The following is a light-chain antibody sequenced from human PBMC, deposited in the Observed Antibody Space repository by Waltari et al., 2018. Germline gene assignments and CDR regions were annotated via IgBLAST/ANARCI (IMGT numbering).Light chain of an antibody. CDR1: ESVSSL. CDR3: QQYNEWPLT. J-gene: IGKJ4*01. CDR2: GAS. V-gene: IGKV3D-15*01. Sequence: RSASESVSSLFAWYQQKPGQAPRLLIEGASTRATGIPGRFSGSGSGTEFTRTISSLQSEDFAVDYCQQYNEWPLTFGGGTNVEIK.